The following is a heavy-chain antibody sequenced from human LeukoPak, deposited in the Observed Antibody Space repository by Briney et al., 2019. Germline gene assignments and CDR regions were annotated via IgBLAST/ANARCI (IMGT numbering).Heavy chain of an antibody. CDR1: DGSINSYY. CDR3: AGGRSNYYGMDV. Sequence: SETLSLTCSVSDGSINSYYWNWIRRPPGKGLEWIGYIYYNGNTNYSPSLKSRVTMSVDTSKNLFSLKVSSVTAADTAVYYCAGGRSNYYGMDVWGQGTTVTVSS. J-gene: IGHJ6*02. CDR2: IYYNGNT. D-gene: IGHD1-26*01. V-gene: IGHV4-59*01.